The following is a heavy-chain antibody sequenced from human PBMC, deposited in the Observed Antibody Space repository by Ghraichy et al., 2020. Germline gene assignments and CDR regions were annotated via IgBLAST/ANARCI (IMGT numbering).Heavy chain of an antibody. J-gene: IGHJ6*02. CDR1: GASISSYY. D-gene: IGHD3-16*01. V-gene: IGHV4-59*01. Sequence: SETLFLTCTVSGASISSYYWSWIRQPPGKGLEWIGYISYSGSPNYNPSLKSRVIISIDTSKNQFSLKLNSVTAADTAVYYCARDSFGLDVWGQGTTVTVSS. CDR3: ARDSFGLDV. CDR2: ISYSGSP.